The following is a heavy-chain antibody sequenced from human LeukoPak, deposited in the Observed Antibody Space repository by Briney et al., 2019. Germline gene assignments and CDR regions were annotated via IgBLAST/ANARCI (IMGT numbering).Heavy chain of an antibody. Sequence: GGSLRLSCAASGFTFDDYAMHWVRQAPGKGLEWVSGISWNSGDIGYADSVKGRFTISRDNAKNSLYLQMNSLRAEDTALYYCAKDRGSNWDLDYWGQGTLVTVSS. D-gene: IGHD1-1*01. CDR1: GFTFDDYA. CDR2: ISWNSGDI. J-gene: IGHJ4*02. CDR3: AKDRGSNWDLDY. V-gene: IGHV3-9*01.